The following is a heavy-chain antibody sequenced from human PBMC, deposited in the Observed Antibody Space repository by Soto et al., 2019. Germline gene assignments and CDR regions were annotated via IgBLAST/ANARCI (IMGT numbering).Heavy chain of an antibody. CDR3: ARTYCTTTACQAYGTDV. V-gene: IGHV4-61*01. CDR2: IYYSGTT. Sequence: PSETLSLTCTVSGGSVSSGSYYWTWIRQPPGKGLEWLGHIYYSGTTNYNPPLKSRITISLDTAGNQFSLKLSSVTAADTAVYFCARTYCTTTACQAYGTDVWGQGTTVTVSS. J-gene: IGHJ6*02. D-gene: IGHD4-4*01. CDR1: GGSVSSGSYY.